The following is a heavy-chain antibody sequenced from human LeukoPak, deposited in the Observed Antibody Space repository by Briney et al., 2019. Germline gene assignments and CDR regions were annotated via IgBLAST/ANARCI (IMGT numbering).Heavy chain of an antibody. CDR1: RFTFGDYA. CDR3: TRERWDSGSYYAPYYFDY. V-gene: IGHV3-49*03. J-gene: IGHJ4*02. D-gene: IGHD1-26*01. Sequence: PGGSLRLSCTASRFTFGDYAMSWFRQAPGKGLEWVGFIRSKAYGGTTEYAASVKGRFTISRDDSKSIAYLQMNSLKTEDTAVYYCTRERWDSGSYYAPYYFDYWGQGTLVTVSS. CDR2: IRSKAYGGTT.